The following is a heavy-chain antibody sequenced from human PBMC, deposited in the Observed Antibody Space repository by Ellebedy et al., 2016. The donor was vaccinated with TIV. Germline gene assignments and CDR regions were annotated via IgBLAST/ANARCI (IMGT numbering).Heavy chain of an antibody. D-gene: IGHD3-22*01. CDR2: LNVASTDT. J-gene: IGHJ4*02. V-gene: IGHV1-2*02. Sequence: AASVKVSCKASGYTFTGYYIHWVRQAPGQGLEWMGWLNVASTDTNYAQRFRDRVTMTRDTSISTAYMDLSRLTSDDTAVYYCARSVMKVVTAAPLGYWGQGTLFTVSS. CDR1: GYTFTGYY. CDR3: ARSVMKVVTAAPLGY.